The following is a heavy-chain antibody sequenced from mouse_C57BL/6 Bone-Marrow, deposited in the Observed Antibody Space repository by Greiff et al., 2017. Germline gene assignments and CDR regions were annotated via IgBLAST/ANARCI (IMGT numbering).Heavy chain of an antibody. D-gene: IGHD1-1*02. CDR3: TRSVGLLWDFDY. V-gene: IGHV5-9-1*02. CDR2: ISSGGDYI. CDR1: GFTFSSYA. Sequence: EVMLVESGEGLVKPGGSLKLSCAASGFTFSSYAMSWVRQTPEKRLEWVAYISSGGDYIYYADTVKGRFIISRDNARNTLYLQMSSLKSEDTAMYYCTRSVGLLWDFDYWGQGTTLTVSS. J-gene: IGHJ2*01.